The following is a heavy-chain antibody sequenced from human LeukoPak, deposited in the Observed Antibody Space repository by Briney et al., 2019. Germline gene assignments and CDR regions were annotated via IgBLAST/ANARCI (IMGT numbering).Heavy chain of an antibody. D-gene: IGHD5-18*01. V-gene: IGHV4-38-2*02. CDR1: GYSISSGYY. CDR3: ARDFEYSSVQSYYYYYYMDV. J-gene: IGHJ6*03. Sequence: SETLSLTCTVSGYSISSGYYWGWIRQPLGKGLEWIGSIYHSGSTYYNPSLKSRVTISVDTSKNQFSLKLSSVTAADTAVYYCARDFEYSSVQSYYYYYYMDVWGKGTTVTISS. CDR2: IYHSGST.